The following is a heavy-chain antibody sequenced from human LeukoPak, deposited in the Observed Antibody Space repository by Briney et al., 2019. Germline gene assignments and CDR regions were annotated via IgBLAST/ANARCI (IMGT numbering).Heavy chain of an antibody. CDR2: IYHRGST. CDR1: GYSISNGYY. V-gene: IGHV4-38-2*02. D-gene: IGHD3-3*01. CDR3: ARGAEYYAIWRGYAGYSDY. J-gene: IGHJ4*02. Sequence: SETLSLTCTVSGYSISNGYYWGWIRQPPGKGLEWVGSIYHRGSTYYNPSLRSRVTTSLDRSKKKFSLKLTSVTAADTAVYFCARGAEYYAIWRGYAGYSDYWGQGIPVTVSS.